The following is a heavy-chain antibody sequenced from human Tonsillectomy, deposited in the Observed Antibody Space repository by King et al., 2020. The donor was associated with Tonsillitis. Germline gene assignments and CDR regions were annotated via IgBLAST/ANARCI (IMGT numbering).Heavy chain of an antibody. CDR1: AYSISSGFY. Sequence: VQLQESGPGLVKASETLSLTCSVSAYSISSGFYWGWIRQPPGKGLEWIGNMYHSGSTYYNPSLKSRVTISVDTSKNQFSLNLRYVTAADTAVYYCARVPADDITGLSPYHFHYWGQGTLVTVSS. V-gene: IGHV4-38-2*02. D-gene: IGHD3-22*01. J-gene: IGHJ4*02. CDR3: ARVPADDITGLSPYHFHY. CDR2: MYHSGST.